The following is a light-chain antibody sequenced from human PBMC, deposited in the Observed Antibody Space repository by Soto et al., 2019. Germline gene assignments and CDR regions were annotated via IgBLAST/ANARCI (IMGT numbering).Light chain of an antibody. Sequence: DIVLTQSPRSLSVTPGEPASISCRSSQSLLHSNGNNYLEWYLQKPGQSPQVLIYLASNQASGVPDRFSGSGSGTDFTLKISRVEAEDVGVYYCKQALQNPLTFGGGTKVEIK. CDR2: LAS. J-gene: IGKJ4*01. CDR3: KQALQNPLT. V-gene: IGKV2-28*01. CDR1: QSLLHSNGNNY.